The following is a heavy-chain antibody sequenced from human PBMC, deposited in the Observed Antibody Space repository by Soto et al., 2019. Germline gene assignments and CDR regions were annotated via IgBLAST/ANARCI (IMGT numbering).Heavy chain of an antibody. J-gene: IGHJ6*02. V-gene: IGHV4-39*01. CDR2: IYYSGST. D-gene: IGHD3-3*01. CDR1: GGSISSSSYY. Sequence: SETLSLTCTVSGGSISSSSYYWGWIRQPPGKGLEWIGSIYYSGSTYYNPSLKSRVTISVDTSKNQFSLKLSSVTAADTAVYYCARHQTTVTIFGVVITHYYYGMDVWGQGTTVT. CDR3: ARHQTTVTIFGVVITHYYYGMDV.